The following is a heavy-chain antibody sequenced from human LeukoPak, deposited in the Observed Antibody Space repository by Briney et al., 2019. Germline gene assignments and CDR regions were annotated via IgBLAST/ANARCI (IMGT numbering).Heavy chain of an antibody. D-gene: IGHD2-21*02. CDR2: IIPIFGTA. J-gene: IGHJ6*02. Sequence: GSSVKVSCKASGGTFSSYAISWVRQAPGQGLEWMGGIIPIFGTANYAQKFQGRVTITADKSTSTAYMELSSLRSEDTAVYYCARGDSHYYYYGMDVWGQGTTVTVSS. V-gene: IGHV1-69*06. CDR1: GGTFSSYA. CDR3: ARGDSHYYYYGMDV.